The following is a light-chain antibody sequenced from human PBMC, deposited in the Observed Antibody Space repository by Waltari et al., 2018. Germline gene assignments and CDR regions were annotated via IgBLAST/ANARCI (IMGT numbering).Light chain of an antibody. V-gene: IGKV1-5*03. CDR2: KAS. J-gene: IGKJ4*01. Sequence: DIQMTQSPSTLSASVGDRVTITCRDSQSISSWLDWYQQKPGKAAKFLINKASSLESGVSSRFSGSESGTEFTLTISSLQPDDVATYYCQQYSSYPLTFGGGTKVEIK. CDR3: QQYSSYPLT. CDR1: QSISSW.